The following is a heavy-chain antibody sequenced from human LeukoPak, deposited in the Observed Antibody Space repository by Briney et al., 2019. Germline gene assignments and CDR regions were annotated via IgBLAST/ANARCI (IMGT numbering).Heavy chain of an antibody. V-gene: IGHV3-7*03. J-gene: IGHJ4*02. CDR1: GSTFNTYW. D-gene: IGHD7-27*01. CDR3: VQDWAWGAFGS. CDR2: VRPDGREQ. Sequence: GGSLRLSCSASGSTFNTYWMSWVRQAPGKGLQWVADVRPDGREQRYVDSVKGRFTISRDNAKNLVYLQMDSLGVEDTALYYCVQDWAWGAFGSWGQGTLVTVSS.